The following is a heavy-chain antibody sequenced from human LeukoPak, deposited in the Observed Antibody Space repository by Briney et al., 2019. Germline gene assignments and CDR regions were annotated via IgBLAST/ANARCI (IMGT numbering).Heavy chain of an antibody. V-gene: IGHV1-2*02. D-gene: IGHD6-13*01. CDR3: ARIIAEPLYYFDY. J-gene: IGHJ4*02. Sequence: ASVKVSCKASGYTFTGYYMHWVRQAPGQGLEWMGWINPNSGGTSYAQKFQGRVTMTRDTSISTAYMELSRLRSDDTAVYYCARIIAEPLYYFDYWGQGTLVTVSS. CDR1: GYTFTGYY. CDR2: INPNSGGT.